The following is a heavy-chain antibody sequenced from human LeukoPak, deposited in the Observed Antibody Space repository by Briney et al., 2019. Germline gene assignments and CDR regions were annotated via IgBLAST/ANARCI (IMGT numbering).Heavy chain of an antibody. Sequence: PSETLSLTCTVSDDSISTFYWSWIRQPPGKGLEWMGYVSYSGSTKYNPSLKSRITISSDTSKSQFSLKVNSVTAADTAVYYCARPPGTGSYGWFDPWGQGTLVIVSS. J-gene: IGHJ5*01. D-gene: IGHD3-10*01. CDR3: ARPPGTGSYGWFDP. CDR1: DDSISTFY. V-gene: IGHV4-59*08. CDR2: VSYSGST.